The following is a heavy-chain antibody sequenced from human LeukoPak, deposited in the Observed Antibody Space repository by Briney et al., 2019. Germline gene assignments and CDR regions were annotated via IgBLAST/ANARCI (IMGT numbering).Heavy chain of an antibody. J-gene: IGHJ6*03. D-gene: IGHD3-22*01. V-gene: IGHV1-69*05. CDR1: GGTFSSYA. Sequence: SVKVSCKASGGTFSSYAISWVRQAPGQGLEWMGRTIPIFGTANYAQKFQGRVTITTDESTSTAYMELRSLRSDDTAVYYCARDYYDSSGYYYMDVWGKGTTVTVSS. CDR3: ARDYYDSSGYYYMDV. CDR2: TIPIFGTA.